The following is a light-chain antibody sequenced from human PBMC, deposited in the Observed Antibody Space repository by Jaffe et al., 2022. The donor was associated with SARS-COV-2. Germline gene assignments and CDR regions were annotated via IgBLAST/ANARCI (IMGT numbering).Light chain of an antibody. Sequence: QAVVTQEPSLTVSPGGTVTLTCGSSTGAVTSGHYPYWFQQKPGQAPRTLIYDTFNKHSWTPARFSGSLLGGKAALTLSGAQPEDEAEYYCLLYCGGAVVFGGGTKLTVL. CDR2: DTF. CDR3: LLYCGGAVV. V-gene: IGLV7-46*01. CDR1: TGAVTSGHY. J-gene: IGLJ3*02.